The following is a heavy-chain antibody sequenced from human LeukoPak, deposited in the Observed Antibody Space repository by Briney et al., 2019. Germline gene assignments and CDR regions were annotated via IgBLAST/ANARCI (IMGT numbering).Heavy chain of an antibody. CDR3: ARQGWGYYDSSGYVYY. Sequence: PLETLSLTCAVYGGSFSGYYWSWIRQPPGKGLEWIGSIYYSGSTNYNPSLKSRVTISVDTSKNQFSLKLSSVTAADTAVYYCARQGWGYYDSSGYVYYWGQGTLVTVSS. V-gene: IGHV4-34*01. J-gene: IGHJ4*02. D-gene: IGHD3-22*01. CDR1: GGSFSGYY. CDR2: IYYSGST.